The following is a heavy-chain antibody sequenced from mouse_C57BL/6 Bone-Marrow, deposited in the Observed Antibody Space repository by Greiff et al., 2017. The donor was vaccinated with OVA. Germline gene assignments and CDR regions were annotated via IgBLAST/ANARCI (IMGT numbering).Heavy chain of an antibody. CDR2: LSPGDGDT. CDR1: CYAFSSSW. J-gene: IGHJ4*01. Sequence: QVQLQQSGPELVKPGASVTISCKASCYAFSSSWLNWVKQRPGKGLEWIGRLSPGDGDTNYNGPFKCPATLTADKSSSTAYMQLSSLTSEDSAVYCCARFRNAMDYWGQGTSVTVSS. V-gene: IGHV1-82*01. CDR3: ARFRNAMDY.